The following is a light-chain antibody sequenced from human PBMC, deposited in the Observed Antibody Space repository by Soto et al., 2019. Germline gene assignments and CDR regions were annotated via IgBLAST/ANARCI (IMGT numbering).Light chain of an antibody. V-gene: IGKV3-15*01. CDR3: QQYNNWLPLT. Sequence: EIVMTQSPATLSVSPGERATLSCRASQSVSSNLAWYQQKPGQAPRLLIYGASTRATDIPARFSGSGSGTEFTLTISSLQSEDFAVYYCQQYNNWLPLTFGGGTKV. J-gene: IGKJ4*01. CDR2: GAS. CDR1: QSVSSN.